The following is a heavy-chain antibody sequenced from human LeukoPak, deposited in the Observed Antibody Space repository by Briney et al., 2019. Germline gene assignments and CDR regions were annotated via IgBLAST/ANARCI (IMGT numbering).Heavy chain of an antibody. CDR2: INPNSGGT. CDR1: GYTFTGYY. V-gene: IGHV1-2*02. CDR3: ARDNGYGSGSYYLIDY. Sequence: VASVKVSCKASGYTFTGYYMHWVRQAPGQGLEWMGWINPNSGGTNYAQKFQGRVTMTGDTSISTAYMELSRLRSDDTAVYCCARDNGYGSGSYYLIDYWGQGTLVTVSS. D-gene: IGHD3-10*01. J-gene: IGHJ4*02.